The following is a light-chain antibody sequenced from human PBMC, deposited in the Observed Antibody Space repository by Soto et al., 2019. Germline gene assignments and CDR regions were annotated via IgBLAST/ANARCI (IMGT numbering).Light chain of an antibody. CDR3: QQFDRFPLT. J-gene: IGKJ4*01. CDR2: DTS. V-gene: IGKV1-9*01. CDR1: QGIGSY. Sequence: DIQLTQSPSFLSASVGDRVTITCRASQGIGSYLAWYQLKPGNAPKLLIYDTSTLQSGVASRFSGSGSGTEFALTISSLQPVDFATYFCQQFDRFPLTFGGGTKVEIK.